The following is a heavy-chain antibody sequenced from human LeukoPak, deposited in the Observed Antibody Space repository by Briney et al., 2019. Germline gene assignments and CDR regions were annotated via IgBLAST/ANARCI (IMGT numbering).Heavy chain of an antibody. V-gene: IGHV4-34*01. J-gene: IGHJ3*02. Sequence: SETLSLTCAVSGGSFSGFRWHWIRQPPGKGPEWIGEINHSGGTTYNPSLKSRVTISVDTSKIQFSLNLTSVTAADTAVYYCALELVVPAALERLNAFDIWGHGTMVTVSS. CDR1: GGSFSGFR. CDR3: ALELVVPAALERLNAFDI. D-gene: IGHD2-2*01. CDR2: INHSGGT.